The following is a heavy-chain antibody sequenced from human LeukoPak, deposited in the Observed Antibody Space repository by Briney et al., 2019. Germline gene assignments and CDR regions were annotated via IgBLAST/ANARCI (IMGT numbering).Heavy chain of an antibody. CDR1: GFTFSSYG. D-gene: IGHD3-22*01. Sequence: GGSLRLSCAASGFTFSSYGMHWVRQAPGKGLEWVSYISSSSSTIYYADSVKGRFTISRDNAKNSLYLQMNSLRAEDTAVYYCARDYYDSSGYLWPYNWIDPWGQGTLVTVSS. CDR3: ARDYYDSSGYLWPYNWIDP. CDR2: ISSSSSTI. V-gene: IGHV3-48*04. J-gene: IGHJ5*02.